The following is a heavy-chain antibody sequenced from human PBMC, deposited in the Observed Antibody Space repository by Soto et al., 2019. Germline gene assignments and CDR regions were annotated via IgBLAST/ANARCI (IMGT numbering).Heavy chain of an antibody. D-gene: IGHD3-10*01. CDR3: GRQVGVRVWFHP. J-gene: IGHJ5*02. CDR1: GGSIIYSTYY. CDR2: IYYSGNS. Sequence: PSETLSLTCTVSGGSIIYSTYYWGWIRQPPGKGLEWIGSIYYSGNSYYNPSLKSRVTMSVDTSKNQFSLNLNSVTAADTAVYYGGRQVGVRVWFHPGGRGTLVTVSP. V-gene: IGHV4-39*01.